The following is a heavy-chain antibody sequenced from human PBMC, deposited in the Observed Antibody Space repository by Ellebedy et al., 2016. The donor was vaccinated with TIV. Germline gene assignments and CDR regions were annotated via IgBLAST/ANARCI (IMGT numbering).Heavy chain of an antibody. J-gene: IGHJ4*02. V-gene: IGHV3-21*01. D-gene: IGHD4-17*01. CDR2: ISSSSSYI. Sequence: GESLKISXAASGFTFSSYSMNWVRQAPGKGLEWVSSISSSSSYIYYADSVKGRFTISRDNSKNTLYLQMNSLRAEDTAVYYCARDTVSRSFDYWGQGTLVTVSS. CDR1: GFTFSSYS. CDR3: ARDTVSRSFDY.